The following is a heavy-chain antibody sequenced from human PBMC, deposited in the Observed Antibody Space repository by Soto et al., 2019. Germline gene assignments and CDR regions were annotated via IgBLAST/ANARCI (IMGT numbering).Heavy chain of an antibody. V-gene: IGHV1-46*01. Sequence: QVQLVQSGAEVKKPGASVKVSCKASGYTFTSYYMHWVRQAPGQGLEWMGIINPDGGSTSSAQKFQGRVTMTRDTSTSTVYMELSSLRSEDTAVYYCARVLAVAGTGDYWGQGTLVTVSS. CDR1: GYTFTSYY. D-gene: IGHD6-19*01. J-gene: IGHJ4*02. CDR3: ARVLAVAGTGDY. CDR2: INPDGGST.